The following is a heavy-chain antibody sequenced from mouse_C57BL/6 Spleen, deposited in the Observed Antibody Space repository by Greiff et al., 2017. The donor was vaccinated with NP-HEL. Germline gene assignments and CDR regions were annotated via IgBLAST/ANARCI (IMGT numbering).Heavy chain of an antibody. CDR3: AREWVSDDYEAWFAY. Sequence: EVQLQQSGPELVKPGASVKMSCKASGYTFTDYNMHWVKQSHGKSLEWIGYINPNNGGTSYNQKFKGKATLTVNKSSSTAYMELRSLTSEDSAVYYCAREWVSDDYEAWFAYWGQGTLVTVSA. V-gene: IGHV1-22*01. CDR1: GYTFTDYN. D-gene: IGHD2-4*01. J-gene: IGHJ3*01. CDR2: INPNNGGT.